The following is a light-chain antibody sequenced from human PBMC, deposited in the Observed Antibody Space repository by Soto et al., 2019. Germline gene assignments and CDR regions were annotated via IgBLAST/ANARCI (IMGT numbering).Light chain of an antibody. Sequence: QSVLTQPPSASGTPGQRVTIPCSGGSSNIGSNTGNWYQQLPGTAPKLLIYSNNQRPSGVPDRFSGSKSGTSASLAISGLQSEDEADYYCAAWDDSLNDVIFGGGTKLTVL. CDR3: AAWDDSLNDVI. CDR1: SSNIGSNT. J-gene: IGLJ2*01. CDR2: SNN. V-gene: IGLV1-44*01.